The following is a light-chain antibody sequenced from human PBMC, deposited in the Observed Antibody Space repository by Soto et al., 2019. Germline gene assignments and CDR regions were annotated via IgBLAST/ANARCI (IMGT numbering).Light chain of an antibody. Sequence: EVVMTHSPATLSLSPCERATLSFRASQSISTNLAWYQQKPGRGSRLLIFGASNRATGIPDRFSGSGSGTDFTLTITRLEPEDFAVYYCQQYGGSPRTFGQGTKVDI. CDR3: QQYGGSPRT. V-gene: IGKV3-20*01. CDR1: QSISTN. CDR2: GAS. J-gene: IGKJ1*01.